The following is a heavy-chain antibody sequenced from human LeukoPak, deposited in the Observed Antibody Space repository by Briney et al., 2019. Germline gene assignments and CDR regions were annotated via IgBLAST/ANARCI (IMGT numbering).Heavy chain of an antibody. V-gene: IGHV4-4*07. CDR3: ASSATYYDILTGYNDVGWFDP. CDR1: GGSISSYY. Sequence: PSETLSLTCTVSGGSISSYYWSWIRQPAGKGLEWIGRIYTSGSTNYNPSLKSRVTMSVDTSKNQFSLKLSSVTAADTAVYYCASSATYYDILTGYNDVGWFDPWGQGTLVTVSS. D-gene: IGHD3-9*01. J-gene: IGHJ5*02. CDR2: IYTSGST.